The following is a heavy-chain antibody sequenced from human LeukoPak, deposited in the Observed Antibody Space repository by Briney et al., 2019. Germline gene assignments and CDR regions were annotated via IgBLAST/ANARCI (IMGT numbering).Heavy chain of an antibody. J-gene: IGHJ4*02. D-gene: IGHD3-10*01. Sequence: PGGSLRLSCAASGFTFSSYAMSWVRQAPGKGLEWVSAISGSGGSTYYADSVKGRFTISRDNSKNTLYLQMNSLRAEDTAVYYCAKTPTYYYGSGSLKAVDYGGQGTLVTVSS. V-gene: IGHV3-23*01. CDR2: ISGSGGST. CDR3: AKTPTYYYGSGSLKAVDY. CDR1: GFTFSSYA.